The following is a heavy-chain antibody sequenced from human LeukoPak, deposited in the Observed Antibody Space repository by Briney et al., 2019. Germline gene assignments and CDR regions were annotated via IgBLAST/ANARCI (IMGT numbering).Heavy chain of an antibody. J-gene: IGHJ6*03. CDR2: IVVGSGNT. V-gene: IGHV1-58*01. Sequence: SVKVSCKASGFTFTSSAVQWVRQARGQRLEWIGWIVVGSGNTNYAQKFQERVTITRDMSTSTAYMELSSLRSEDTAVYYCAAAIAARWGYYYMDVWGKGTTVTVSS. CDR3: AAAIAARWGYYYMDV. D-gene: IGHD6-6*01. CDR1: GFTFTSSA.